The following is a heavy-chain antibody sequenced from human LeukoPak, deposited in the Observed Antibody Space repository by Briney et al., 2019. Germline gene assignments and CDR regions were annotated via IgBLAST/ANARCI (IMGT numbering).Heavy chain of an antibody. CDR1: RFTFDDYA. CDR2: ISWNSGSI. Sequence: GGSLRLSCAASRFTFDDYAMHWVRQAPGKGLEWVSGISWNSGSIGYADSVKGRFTISRDNAKNSLYLQMNSLRAGDTALYYCAKGGSEGFGELPDYWGQGTLVTVSS. D-gene: IGHD3-10*01. CDR3: AKGGSEGFGELPDY. V-gene: IGHV3-9*01. J-gene: IGHJ4*02.